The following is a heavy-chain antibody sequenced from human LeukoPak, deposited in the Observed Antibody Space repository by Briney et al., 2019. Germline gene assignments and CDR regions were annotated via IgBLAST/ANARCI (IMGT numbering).Heavy chain of an antibody. CDR1: GGSISSSSYY. CDR2: IYYSGST. CDR3: ARYGMATISAVAFDI. Sequence: PSETLSLTCTVSGGSISSSSYYWGWIRQPPGKGLEWIGTIYYSGSTNYNPSLKSRVTISVDTSKNQFSLKLSSVTAADTAVYYCARYGMATISAVAFDIWGQGTMVTVSS. J-gene: IGHJ3*02. V-gene: IGHV4-39*07. D-gene: IGHD5-24*01.